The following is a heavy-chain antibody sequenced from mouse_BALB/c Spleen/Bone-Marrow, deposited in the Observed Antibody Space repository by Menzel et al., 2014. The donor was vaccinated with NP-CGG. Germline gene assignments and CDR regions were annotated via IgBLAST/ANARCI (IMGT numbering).Heavy chain of an antibody. CDR1: GFTSSSFG. J-gene: IGHJ2*01. CDR2: ISSGSSTI. CDR3: ASDYDYFDD. Sequence: EVKVEESGGGLVQPGGSRKLSCAASGFTSSSFGMHWVRQAPEKGLEWVAYISSGSSTIYYADTVKGRFTSSRDNPKNTLFLQMTSLRSENTAMNYCASDYDYFDDWGQGTTLTVSS. V-gene: IGHV5-17*02. D-gene: IGHD2-4*01.